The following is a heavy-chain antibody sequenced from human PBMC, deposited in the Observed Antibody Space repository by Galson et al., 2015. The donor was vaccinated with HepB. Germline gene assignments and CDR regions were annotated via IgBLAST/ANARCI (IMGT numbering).Heavy chain of an antibody. CDR3: VGTTIFDY. D-gene: IGHD5-12*01. Sequence: SLRLSCAASGFTFSSYAMHWVRQAPGKVLEWVAVISYDGSNKYYADSVKGRFTTSRDNSKNTLYLQMNSLRAEDTAVYYCVGTTIFDYWGQGTLVTVSS. V-gene: IGHV3-30-3*01. CDR1: GFTFSSYA. CDR2: ISYDGSNK. J-gene: IGHJ4*02.